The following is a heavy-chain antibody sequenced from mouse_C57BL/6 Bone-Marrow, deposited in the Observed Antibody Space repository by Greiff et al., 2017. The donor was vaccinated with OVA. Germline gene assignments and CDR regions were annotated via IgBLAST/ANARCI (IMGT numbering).Heavy chain of an antibody. V-gene: IGHV1-63*01. CDR2: IYPGGGYT. D-gene: IGHD2-4*01. J-gene: IGHJ3*01. CDR1: GYTFTNYW. Sequence: VQLQQSGAELVRPGTSVKMSCKASGYTFTNYWIGWAKQRPGHGLEWIGDIYPGGGYTNYNEKFKGKATLTADKSSSTAYMQFSSLTSEDSAIYYCARRGNDYDFAYWGQGTLVTVSA. CDR3: ARRGNDYDFAY.